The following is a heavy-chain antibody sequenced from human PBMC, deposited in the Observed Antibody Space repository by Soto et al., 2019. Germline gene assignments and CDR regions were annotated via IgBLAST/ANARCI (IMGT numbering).Heavy chain of an antibody. V-gene: IGHV4-59*01. CDR1: GGSISSYY. D-gene: IGHD5-18*01. Sequence: TSETLSLTCTVSGGSISSYYWSWIRQPPGKGLEWIGYIYYSGSTIYNPSLKSRVTISVDTSKNQFSLKLSSVTAADTAVYYCGRLSSGYSYGRFFDSWGQGTLVTVSS. CDR3: GRLSSGYSYGRFFDS. CDR2: IYYSGST. J-gene: IGHJ4*02.